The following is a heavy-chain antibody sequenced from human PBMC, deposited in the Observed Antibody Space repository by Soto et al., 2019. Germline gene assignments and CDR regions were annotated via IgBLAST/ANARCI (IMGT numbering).Heavy chain of an antibody. J-gene: IGHJ6*03. CDR1: GGSISSYY. CDR2: IYYSGST. CDR3: ARRRAAAGNYYYYYYYMDV. V-gene: IGHV4-59*08. Sequence: SETLSLTCTVSGGSISSYYWSWIRQPPGKGLEWIGYIYYSGSTNYNPSLKSRVTISVDTSKNQFSLKLSSVTAADTAVYYCARRRAAAGNYYYYYYYMDVWGKGTTVTVSS. D-gene: IGHD6-13*01.